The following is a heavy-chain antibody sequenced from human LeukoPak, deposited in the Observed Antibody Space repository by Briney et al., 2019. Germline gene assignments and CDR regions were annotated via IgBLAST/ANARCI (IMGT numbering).Heavy chain of an antibody. CDR2: IYYSGST. CDR1: GGSVSSGSYY. D-gene: IGHD2-15*01. CDR3: VRVVVVSATLKDWFDP. V-gene: IGHV4-61*03. Sequence: SETLSLTCTVSGGSVSSGSYYWSWIRQPPGKGLEWIGYIYYSGSTNYNPSLKSRVTISLDKSKNHFSLKLTSVTAADTAVYYCVRVVVVSATLKDWFDPWGQGILVTVSS. J-gene: IGHJ5*02.